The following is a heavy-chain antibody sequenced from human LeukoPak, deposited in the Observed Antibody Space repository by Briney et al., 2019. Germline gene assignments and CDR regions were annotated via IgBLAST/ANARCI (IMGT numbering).Heavy chain of an antibody. V-gene: IGHV5-51*01. D-gene: IGHD6-19*01. CDR2: IYPGDSDT. J-gene: IGHJ4*02. CDR1: GYSFTSYW. CDR3: ARPSGYSSGWYSTDY. Sequence: GESLNISCKGSGYSFTSYWIGWVRQMPGKGLKWMGIIYPGDSDTRYSPSFQGQVTISADKSISTAYLQWSSLKASDTAMYYCARPSGYSSGWYSTDYWGQGTLVTVSS.